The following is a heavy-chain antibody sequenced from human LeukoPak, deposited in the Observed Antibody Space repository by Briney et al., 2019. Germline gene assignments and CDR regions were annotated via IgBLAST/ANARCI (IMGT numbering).Heavy chain of an antibody. Sequence: SVKVSCKASGDTFSSYAISWVRQAPGQGLEWMGRIIPILGIANYAQKFQGRVTITADKSTSTAYMELSSLRSEDTAVYYCARVTAAAGTPRAGSAFDYWGQGTLVTVSS. J-gene: IGHJ4*02. D-gene: IGHD6-13*01. V-gene: IGHV1-69*04. CDR1: GDTFSSYA. CDR2: IIPILGIA. CDR3: ARVTAAAGTPRAGSAFDY.